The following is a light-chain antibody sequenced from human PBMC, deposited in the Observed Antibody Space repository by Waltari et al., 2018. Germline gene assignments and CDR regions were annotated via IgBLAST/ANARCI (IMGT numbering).Light chain of an antibody. V-gene: IGKV1-39*01. CDR3: QQSYSAPYT. CDR2: LAS. CDR1: QNIASY. J-gene: IGKJ2*01. Sequence: DIEVTQSPSSLSASVGDRVTITCRTSQNIASYLNWYQQKAGSATKFLVYLASDLERGVHSRFSGSGSGSHYTLTINSLQPEDFALYYCQQSYSAPYTFGQGTKLEIK.